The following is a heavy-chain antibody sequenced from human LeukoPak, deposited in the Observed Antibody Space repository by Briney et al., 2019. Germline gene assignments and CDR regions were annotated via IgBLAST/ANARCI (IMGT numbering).Heavy chain of an antibody. D-gene: IGHD2-2*01. Sequence: ASVKVSCKASGYTFTSYDITWVRQAPGKGLEWMGWISDYNHNTNYAQKFQGRVTMTTDTSTNTAYMELRSLRSDDTAVYYCAKTSYCSSTSCFEYFPQWGQGTLVTVSS. CDR3: AKTSYCSSTSCFEYFPQ. V-gene: IGHV1-18*01. CDR1: GYTFTSYD. CDR2: ISDYNHNT. J-gene: IGHJ1*01.